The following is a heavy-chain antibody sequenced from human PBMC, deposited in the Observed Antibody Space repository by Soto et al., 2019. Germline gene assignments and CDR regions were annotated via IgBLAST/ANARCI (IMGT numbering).Heavy chain of an antibody. CDR3: ARQYLNMVWFDP. V-gene: IGHV4-39*01. CDR1: GGSISSSSYY. CDR2: IYYSGST. D-gene: IGHD3-10*01. Sequence: PSETLSLTCTVSGGSISSSSYYWGWIRQPPGKGLEWIGSIYYSGSTYYNPSLKSRVTISVDTSKNQFSLKLSSVTAADTAVYYCARQYLNMVWFDPWGQGTLVTVSS. J-gene: IGHJ5*02.